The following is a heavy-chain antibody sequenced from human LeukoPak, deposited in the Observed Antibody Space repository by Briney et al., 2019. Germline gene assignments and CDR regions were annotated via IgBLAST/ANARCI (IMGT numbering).Heavy chain of an antibody. J-gene: IGHJ4*02. CDR1: GYTFTCNY. D-gene: IGHD6-13*01. CDR2: TNPNSGST. Sequence: ASVTVSCKASGYTFTCNYMHWMRQAPAQGIEWMGCTNPNSGSTNYAQKFQGKVTMTRDTSISKAYMELNRQRSDDTAVSYCYRGYLAASSCTVYWGQGTQVSV. V-gene: IGHV1-2*02. CDR3: YRGYLAASSCTVY.